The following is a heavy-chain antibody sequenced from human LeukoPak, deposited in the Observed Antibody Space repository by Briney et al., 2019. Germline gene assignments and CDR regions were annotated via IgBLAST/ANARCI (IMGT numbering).Heavy chain of an antibody. CDR3: AREATSDYYYYGMDV. CDR2: INSDGSST. V-gene: IGHV3-74*01. J-gene: IGHJ6*02. D-gene: IGHD3-3*01. Sequence: GGSLRLSRAASGFTFSSYWMHWVRQAPGKGLVWVSRINSDGSSTSYADSVKGRFTISRDNAKNTLYLQMNSLRAEDTAVYYCAREATSDYYYYGMDVWGQGTTVTVSS. CDR1: GFTFSSYW.